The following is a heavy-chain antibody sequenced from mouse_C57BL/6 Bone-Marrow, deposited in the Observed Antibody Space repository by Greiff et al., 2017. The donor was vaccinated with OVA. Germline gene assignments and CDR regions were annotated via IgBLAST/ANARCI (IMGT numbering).Heavy chain of an antibody. V-gene: IGHV1-80*01. CDR2: IYPGDGDT. D-gene: IGHD2-4*01. CDR3: AKWWGSYDYDDYFDY. CDR1: GYAFSSYW. Sequence: VKLMESGAELVKPGASVKISCKASGYAFSSYWMNWVKQRPGKGLEWIGQIYPGDGDTNYNGKFKGKATLTADKSSSTAYMQLSSLTSEDSAVYFCAKWWGSYDYDDYFDYWGQGTTLTVSS. J-gene: IGHJ2*01.